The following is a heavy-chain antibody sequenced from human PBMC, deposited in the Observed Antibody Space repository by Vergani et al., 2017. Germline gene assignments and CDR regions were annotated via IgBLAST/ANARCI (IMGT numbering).Heavy chain of an antibody. CDR3: ARDCGGEWYFDL. D-gene: IGHD2-21*01. J-gene: IGHJ2*01. V-gene: IGHV4-38-2*02. Sequence: QVQLQESGPGLVKPSETLSLTCSVSGYSISRGNYWGWIRQPPGKGLEWIASGFHSGSAYYYPSLRRRVTISVETSKNQFSLLLPTLTAADTAVYYCARDCGGEWYFDLWGRGTFVTVSS. CDR1: GYSISRGNY. CDR2: GFHSGSA.